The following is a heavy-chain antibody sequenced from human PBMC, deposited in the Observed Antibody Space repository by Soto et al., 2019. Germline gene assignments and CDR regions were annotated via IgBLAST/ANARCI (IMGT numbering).Heavy chain of an antibody. CDR1: GDSFNAYY. V-gene: IGHV1-2*04. J-gene: IGHJ6*03. CDR2: INPNGGDT. D-gene: IGHD5-12*01. CDR3: ARESGGATATLDYYYFYMDV. Sequence: QVQMVQSGAEVRKPGASVTVSCRSSGDSFNAYYIHWVRQAPGRGFEWMGWINPNGGDTKYAQKFQGWVSMTRDTSIRTGYMQLSRLRSDDTAVYYCARESGGATATLDYYYFYMDVWGTGTRVTVSS.